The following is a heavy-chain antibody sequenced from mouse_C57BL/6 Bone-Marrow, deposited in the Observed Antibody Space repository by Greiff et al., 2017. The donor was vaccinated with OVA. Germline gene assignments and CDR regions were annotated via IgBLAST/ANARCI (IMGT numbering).Heavy chain of an antibody. V-gene: IGHV1-78*01. Sequence: VQVVESDAELVKPGASVTISCKVSGYTFTDHPIHWMQQRPEQGLVWIGYIYPRDGSTKYNETFKGKATLTADKSSSTAYMQLNSLTSEDSAFYCCARSRFYDGNAFYFDYWGQGTTLTVSS. CDR2: IYPRDGST. CDR1: GYTFTDHP. J-gene: IGHJ2*01. D-gene: IGHD2-1*01. CDR3: ARSRFYDGNAFYFDY.